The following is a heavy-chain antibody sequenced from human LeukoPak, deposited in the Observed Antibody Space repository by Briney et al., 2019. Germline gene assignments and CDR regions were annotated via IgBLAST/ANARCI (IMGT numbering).Heavy chain of an antibody. V-gene: IGHV3-20*04. J-gene: IGHJ6*03. CDR1: GFTFDDHG. Sequence: GGSLRLSCAASGFTFDDHGMSWVRQAPGKGLEWVSGINWNGGSTGYADSVKGRFTISRDNAKNSLYLQMNSLRAEDTALYYCASSLGGSYFEYYMDVWGKGTTVTVSS. CDR2: INWNGGST. CDR3: ASSLGGSYFEYYMDV. D-gene: IGHD1-26*01.